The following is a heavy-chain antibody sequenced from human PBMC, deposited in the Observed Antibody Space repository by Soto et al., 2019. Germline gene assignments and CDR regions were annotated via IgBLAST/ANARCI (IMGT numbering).Heavy chain of an antibody. CDR3: ARHMGGELGAHYYYGMDV. J-gene: IGHJ6*02. CDR2: IDPSDSYT. CDR1: GYSFTSYW. Sequence: PGESLKISCKGSGYSFTSYWISWVRQMPGKGLEWMGRIDPSDSYTNYSPSFQGHVTISADKSISTAYLQWSSLKASDTAMYYCARHMGGELGAHYYYGMDVWGQGTTVTVSS. V-gene: IGHV5-10-1*01. D-gene: IGHD1-7*01.